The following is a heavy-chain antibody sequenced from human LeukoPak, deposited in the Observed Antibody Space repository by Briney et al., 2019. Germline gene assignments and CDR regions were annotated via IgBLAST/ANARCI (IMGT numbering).Heavy chain of an antibody. CDR1: GYTFTGYY. D-gene: IGHD7-27*01. CDR2: INPNSGGT. V-gene: IGHV1-2*02. Sequence: GASVKVSCKACGYTFTGYYMHWVRQAPGQGLEGMGWINPNSGGTNYAQTFQGRVTMTRDTSISTAYMQLSRLRSDDTPVYYRARGELGSGYWFDPWGQGTLVTASS. J-gene: IGHJ5*02. CDR3: ARGELGSGYWFDP.